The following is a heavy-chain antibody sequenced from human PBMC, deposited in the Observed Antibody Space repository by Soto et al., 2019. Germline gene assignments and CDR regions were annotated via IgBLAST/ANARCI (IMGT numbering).Heavy chain of an antibody. J-gene: IGHJ5*02. V-gene: IGHV4-34*01. CDR1: GGSFSGYY. CDR2: INHSGST. CDR3: ARGKGADP. Sequence: QVQLQQWGAGLLKPSETLSLTCAVYGGSFSGYYWSWIRQPPGKGLEWIGEINHSGSTNYNPSLKSRVTISVDTSKNQFSLKLSSVTAADTAVYYCARGKGADPWGQGTLVTVSS. D-gene: IGHD1-26*01.